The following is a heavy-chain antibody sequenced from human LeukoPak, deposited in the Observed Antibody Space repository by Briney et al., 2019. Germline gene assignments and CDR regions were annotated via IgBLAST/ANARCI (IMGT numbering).Heavy chain of an antibody. CDR2: IKQDGSEK. CDR1: EFTFSRYW. V-gene: IGHV3-7*05. CDR3: ARVKWLSQFAIDY. J-gene: IGHJ4*02. D-gene: IGHD6-19*01. Sequence: GGSLRLSCAASEFTFSRYWMSWVRQAPGKGLEWVANIKQDGSEKYYVDSVKGRLTISRDNAENSLYLQMNSLRAEDTAVYYCARVKWLSQFAIDYWGQGTLVTVSS.